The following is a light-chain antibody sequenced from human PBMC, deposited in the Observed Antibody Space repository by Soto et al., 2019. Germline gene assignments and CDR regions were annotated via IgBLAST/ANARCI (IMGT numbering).Light chain of an antibody. CDR1: ESISSW. J-gene: IGKJ1*01. Sequence: DIQMTQSPSTLSASIGDRVVITCRASESISSWLAWYQQKPGKAPKLLIYDVSSLQSGVPSRFRGSESGTEFTLTISSLQPDDFETYYCQQYNSYPWTFGQGTKVDIK. CDR2: DVS. CDR3: QQYNSYPWT. V-gene: IGKV1-5*01.